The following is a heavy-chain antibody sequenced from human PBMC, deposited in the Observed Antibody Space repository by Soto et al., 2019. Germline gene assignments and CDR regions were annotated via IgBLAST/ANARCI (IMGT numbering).Heavy chain of an antibody. CDR1: GYSVSSGDFY. J-gene: IGHJ4*02. V-gene: IGHV4-31*03. CDR3: ATGQVAGPQADAAYLEY. CDR2: IDPTGGV. Sequence: QVQLQESGPGLVKPSQTLSLTCSVSGYSVSSGDFYWSWIRQHPGKGLEWLGFIDPTGGVHYNPSLKSRLNILIDTSNNQFPLRLNSVTAADTGVYYCATGQVAGPQADAAYLEYWGLGLLVTLSS. D-gene: IGHD6-19*01.